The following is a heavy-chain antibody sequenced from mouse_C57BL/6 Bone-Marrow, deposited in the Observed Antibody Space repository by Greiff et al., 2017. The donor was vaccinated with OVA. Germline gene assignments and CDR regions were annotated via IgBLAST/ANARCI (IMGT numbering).Heavy chain of an antibody. D-gene: IGHD2-4*01. V-gene: IGHV1-82*01. CDR3: ARRGDYDCDFDV. CDR1: GYAFSSSW. Sequence: QVQLKESGPELVKPGASVKISCKASGYAFSSSWMNWVKQRPGKGLEWIGRIYPGDGDTNYNGKFKGKATLTADKSSSTAYMQLSSLTSEDSAVYFCARRGDYDCDFDVWGTGTTVTVSS. J-gene: IGHJ1*03. CDR2: IYPGDGDT.